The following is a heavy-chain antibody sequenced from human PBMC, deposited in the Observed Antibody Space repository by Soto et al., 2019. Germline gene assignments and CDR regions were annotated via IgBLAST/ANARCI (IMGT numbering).Heavy chain of an antibody. J-gene: IGHJ1*01. CDR2: IYYSGST. Sequence: KPSETLSLTCTVSGGSISSYYWSWIRQPPGKGLEWIGYIYYSGSTNYNPSLKSRVTISVDTSKNQFSLKLSSVTAADTAVYYCASRIAAAGAEYFQHWGQGTLVTVSS. CDR3: ASRIAAAGAEYFQH. V-gene: IGHV4-59*08. D-gene: IGHD6-13*01. CDR1: GGSISSYY.